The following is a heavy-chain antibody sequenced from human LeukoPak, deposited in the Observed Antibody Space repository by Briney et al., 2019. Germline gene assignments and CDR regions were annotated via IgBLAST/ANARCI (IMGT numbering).Heavy chain of an antibody. D-gene: IGHD5-12*01. V-gene: IGHV1-8*02. CDR2: MNPNSGNT. CDR3: ARVYAGYGPITNYYYYYMDV. Sequence: GASVKVSCKASGYIFTGYYMHWVRQAPGQGLEWMGWMNPNSGNTGYAQKFQGRVTMTRNTSISTAYMELSSLRSEDTAVYYCARVYAGYGPITNYYYYYMDVWGKGTTVTISS. CDR1: GYIFTGYY. J-gene: IGHJ6*03.